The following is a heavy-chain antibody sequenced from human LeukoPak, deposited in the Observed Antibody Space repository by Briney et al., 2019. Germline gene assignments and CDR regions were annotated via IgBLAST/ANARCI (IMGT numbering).Heavy chain of an antibody. Sequence: GGSLRLSCAASGFTLSSHTMNWVRQAPGRGLEWVSAISTNDIQYADSVKGRFTISRDNAKNSLYLQMDSLRAEDTAVYYCASLPTAASYMDVWGKGTTVTVSS. CDR1: GFTLSSHT. CDR2: ISTNDI. J-gene: IGHJ6*03. CDR3: ASLPTAASYMDV. V-gene: IGHV3-21*01. D-gene: IGHD6-25*01.